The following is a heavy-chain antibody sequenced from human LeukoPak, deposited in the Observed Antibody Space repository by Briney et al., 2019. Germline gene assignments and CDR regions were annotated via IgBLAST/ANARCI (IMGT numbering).Heavy chain of an antibody. D-gene: IGHD3-3*01. CDR1: GFTFGSYS. J-gene: IGHJ3*02. V-gene: IGHV3-21*01. CDR3: PKDITTIGDAFDT. CDR2: ISSSSSYI. Sequence: GGSLRLSCAASGFTFGSYSMNWVRQAPGKGLEWVSSISSSSSYIDYADSVKGRFTISRDNAKNSLYLQMNSLRAEDTAVYYCPKDITTIGDAFDTWGPGKPVTVSS.